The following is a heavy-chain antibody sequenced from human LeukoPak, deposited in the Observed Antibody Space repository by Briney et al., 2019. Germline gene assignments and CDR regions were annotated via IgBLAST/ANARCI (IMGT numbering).Heavy chain of an antibody. D-gene: IGHD2/OR15-2a*01. CDR2: FNSDGSWT. CDR3: VSFYEPS. Sequence: GSLRLSCAASGNYWMHWVRQVPGKGLVWVSHFNSDGSWTSYADSVKGRFTISKDNAKNTVYLQMNSLRAEDTAVYYCVSFYEPSWGRETLVTVSS. J-gene: IGHJ5*02. CDR1: GNYW. V-gene: IGHV3-74*01.